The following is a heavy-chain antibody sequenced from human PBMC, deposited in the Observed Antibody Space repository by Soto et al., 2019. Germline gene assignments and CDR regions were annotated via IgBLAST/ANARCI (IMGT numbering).Heavy chain of an antibody. CDR3: ARGRGAYDILTGYGRLDP. CDR2: MNPNSGNT. V-gene: IGHV1-8*01. Sequence: ASVKVSCKASGYTFTSYDINWVRQATGQGLEWMGWMNPNSGNTGYAQKFQGGVTMTRNTSISTAYMELSSLRSEDTAVYYCARGRGAYDILTGYGRLDPWGQGTLVTV. CDR1: GYTFTSYD. D-gene: IGHD3-9*01. J-gene: IGHJ5*02.